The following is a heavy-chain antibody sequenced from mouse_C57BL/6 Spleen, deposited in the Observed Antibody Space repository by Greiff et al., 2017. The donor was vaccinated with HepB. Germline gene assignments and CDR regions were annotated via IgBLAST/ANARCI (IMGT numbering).Heavy chain of an antibody. CDR1: GYTFTSYW. V-gene: IGHV1-64*01. CDR2: IHPNSGST. Sequence: QVQLQQPGAELVKPGASVKLSCKASGYTFTSYWMHWVKQRPGQGLAWIGMIHPNSGSTNYNEKFKSKATLTVDKSSSTAYMQLSSLTSEDSAVYYCARVGDSNWYFDVWGTGTTVTVSS. D-gene: IGHD2-5*01. J-gene: IGHJ1*03. CDR3: ARVGDSNWYFDV.